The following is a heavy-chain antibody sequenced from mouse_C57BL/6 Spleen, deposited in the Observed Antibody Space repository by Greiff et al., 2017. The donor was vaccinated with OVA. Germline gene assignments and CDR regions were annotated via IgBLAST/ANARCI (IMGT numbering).Heavy chain of an antibody. Sequence: QVQLKESGAELVKPGASVKISCKASGYAFSSYWMNWVKQRPGKGLEWIGQIYPGDGDTNYNGKFKGKATLTADKSSSTAYMQLSSLTSEDSAVYFCAISGITTVVAPDYWGQGTTLTVSS. J-gene: IGHJ2*01. D-gene: IGHD1-1*01. CDR2: IYPGDGDT. V-gene: IGHV1-80*01. CDR1: GYAFSSYW. CDR3: AISGITTVVAPDY.